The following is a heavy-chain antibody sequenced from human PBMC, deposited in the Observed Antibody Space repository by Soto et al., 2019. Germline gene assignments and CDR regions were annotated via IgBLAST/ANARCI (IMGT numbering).Heavy chain of an antibody. CDR1: GFTFSSYA. D-gene: IGHD3-10*01. Sequence: QVQLVESGGGVVQPGRSLRLSCAASGFTFSSYAMHWVRQAPGKGLEWVAVISYDGSNKYYADSVKGRFTISRDNSKNTLYLQMNSLRAEDTAVYYCARILWFGELLPFDYWGQGTLVTVSS. CDR2: ISYDGSNK. J-gene: IGHJ4*02. CDR3: ARILWFGELLPFDY. V-gene: IGHV3-30-3*01.